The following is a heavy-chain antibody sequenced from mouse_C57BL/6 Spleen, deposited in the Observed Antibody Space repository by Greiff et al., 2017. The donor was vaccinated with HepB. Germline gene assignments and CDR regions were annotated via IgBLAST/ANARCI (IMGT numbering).Heavy chain of an antibody. D-gene: IGHD3-3*01. Sequence: VKLMESGPELVKPGASVKISCKASGYTFTDYYINWVKQRPGQGLEWIGWIFPGSGSTYYNEKFKGTATLTVDKSSSTAYMFLRRLTSEDSAVYFCARKGWYFDYWGQGTTLTVSS. CDR2: IFPGSGST. CDR3: ARKGWYFDY. CDR1: GYTFTDYY. J-gene: IGHJ2*01. V-gene: IGHV1-75*01.